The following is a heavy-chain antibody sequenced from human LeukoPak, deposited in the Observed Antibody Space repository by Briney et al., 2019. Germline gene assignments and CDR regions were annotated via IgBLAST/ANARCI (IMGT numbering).Heavy chain of an antibody. J-gene: IGHJ4*02. CDR1: GGSVSSYF. D-gene: IGHD6-13*01. V-gene: IGHV4-4*07. CDR2: VSANGNT. CDR3: ARDRWDDISNWSGSFDF. Sequence: PSETLSLTCTVSGGSVSSYFWSWIWQPAGKGLEWIGRVSANGNTNYNPSLMSRVTMSVDTSKNQFSLKVNSVTAADTAVYYCARDRWDDISNWSGSFDFWGQGTLVTVSS.